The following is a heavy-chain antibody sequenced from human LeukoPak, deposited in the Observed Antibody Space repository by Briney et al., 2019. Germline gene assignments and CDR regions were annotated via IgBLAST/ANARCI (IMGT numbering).Heavy chain of an antibody. J-gene: IGHJ4*02. Sequence: GGSLRPSCAASGFTFSSYAMSWVRQAPGKGLEWVSAISGSGGSTYYADSVKGRFTISRDNSKNTLYLQMNSLRAEDTAVYYCAKGWFRDPLEYFDYWGQGTLVTVSS. V-gene: IGHV3-23*01. CDR2: ISGSGGST. D-gene: IGHD3-10*01. CDR1: GFTFSSYA. CDR3: AKGWFRDPLEYFDY.